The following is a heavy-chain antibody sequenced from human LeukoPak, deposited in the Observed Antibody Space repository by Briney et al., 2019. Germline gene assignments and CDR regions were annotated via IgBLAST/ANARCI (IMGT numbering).Heavy chain of an antibody. CDR3: ASLIRTPTPFDY. Sequence: PGGSLRLSCAASGFTFSSYWMHWVRQAPGKGLVWVSRINSDGSSTSYADSVKGRFTISRDNAKNTLYLQMNSLRAEDTAVYYCASLIRTPTPFDYWGQGTLVTVSS. J-gene: IGHJ4*02. CDR2: INSDGSST. CDR1: GFTFSSYW. D-gene: IGHD4-23*01. V-gene: IGHV3-74*01.